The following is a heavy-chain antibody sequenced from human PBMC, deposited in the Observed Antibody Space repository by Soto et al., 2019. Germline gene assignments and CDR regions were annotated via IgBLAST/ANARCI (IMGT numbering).Heavy chain of an antibody. CDR3: ARDQFYYGMDV. J-gene: IGHJ6*02. Sequence: GGSLRLSCAASGFIFSSYALHWVRQAPGKGLEWVAVISYDGSNKYYADSVKGRFTISRDNSKNTLYLQMNSLRAEDTAVYYCARDQFYYGMDVWGQGTTVTVSS. CDR2: ISYDGSNK. V-gene: IGHV3-30*14. CDR1: GFIFSSYA.